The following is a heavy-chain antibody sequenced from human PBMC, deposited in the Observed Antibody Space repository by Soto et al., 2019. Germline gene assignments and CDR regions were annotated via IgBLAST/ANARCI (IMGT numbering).Heavy chain of an antibody. D-gene: IGHD3-10*01. Sequence: QVQLVQSGAEVKKPGASVKVSCKASGYAFTTYDINWVRQATGQGPEWMGWMNPNSGHTVYAQKFQGRVTVTRNTSITPAHMELSSLRSEDTAVYYCARGRRWFGRYGMDVWGQGTTVTVS. CDR2: MNPNSGHT. V-gene: IGHV1-8*01. J-gene: IGHJ6*02. CDR1: GYAFTTYD. CDR3: ARGRRWFGRYGMDV.